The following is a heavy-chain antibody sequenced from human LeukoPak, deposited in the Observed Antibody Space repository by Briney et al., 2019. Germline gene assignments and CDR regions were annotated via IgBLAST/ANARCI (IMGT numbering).Heavy chain of an antibody. CDR3: ARLRQDYYYDSSGSSSYFDL. D-gene: IGHD3-22*01. CDR2: IYYSGST. Sequence: SSETLSLTCTVSDGSISSSIYYWGWIRQPPGKGLEWVGSIYYSGSTYYNPSLRRRVTISVDTSKNQFSLKLNSVTAADTAVYYCARLRQDYYYDSSGSSSYFDLWGQGTLVTVSS. CDR1: DGSISSSIYY. J-gene: IGHJ4*02. V-gene: IGHV4-39*01.